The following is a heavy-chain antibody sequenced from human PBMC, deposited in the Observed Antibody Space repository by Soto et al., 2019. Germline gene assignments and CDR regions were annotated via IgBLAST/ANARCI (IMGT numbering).Heavy chain of an antibody. J-gene: IGHJ6*02. CDR2: ISYDGRNK. CDR3: AREGYSSTIYGLDV. Sequence: QVQLVESGGGVVQPGRSLRLSCAASGFTFSSYAIHWVRQAPGKGLEWVAVISYDGRNKYYADSVKGRFTISRDNSKNTLYLQMNSLRAEDTAVYYCAREGYSSTIYGLDVWGHGTTVTVSS. V-gene: IGHV3-30*04. D-gene: IGHD6-13*01. CDR1: GFTFSSYA.